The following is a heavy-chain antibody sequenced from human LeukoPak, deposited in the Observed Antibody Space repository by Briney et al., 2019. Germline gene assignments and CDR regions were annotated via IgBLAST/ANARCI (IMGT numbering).Heavy chain of an antibody. CDR2: IYYSGST. CDR1: GGSISSYY. J-gene: IGHJ6*03. D-gene: IGHD3-3*01. V-gene: IGHV4-30-4*01. CDR3: ARDIRFLEWPHYYMDV. Sequence: SETLSLTCTISGGSISSYYWSWIRQPPGKGLEWIGYIYYSGSTYYNPSLKSRVTISVDTSKNQFSLKLSSVTAADTAVYYCARDIRFLEWPHYYMDVWGKGTTVTVSS.